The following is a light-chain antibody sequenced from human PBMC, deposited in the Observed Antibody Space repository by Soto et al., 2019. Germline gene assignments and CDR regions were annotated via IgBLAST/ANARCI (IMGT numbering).Light chain of an antibody. CDR1: QSVTSW. J-gene: IGKJ1*01. V-gene: IGKV1-5*01. CDR3: HHYNSYPGT. Sequence: DVQMIQSPSTLSASVGDRVTITCRASQSVTSWLAWYQQKPGKAPKVLIYDSSSLESVVPHRFSGSGSGTEFTLTISSLHPDDFATYYCHHYNSYPGTFGQGTKVEIK. CDR2: DSS.